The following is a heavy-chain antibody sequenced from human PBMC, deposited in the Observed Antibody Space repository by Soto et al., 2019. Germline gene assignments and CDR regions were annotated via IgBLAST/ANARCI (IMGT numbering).Heavy chain of an antibody. CDR3: AREPDHLFWSGYPYGMDV. D-gene: IGHD3-3*01. V-gene: IGHV3-30-3*01. CDR2: ISYDGSNK. J-gene: IGHJ6*02. CDR1: GFTFSSYA. Sequence: PGGSLRLSCAASGFTFSSYAMHWVRQAPGKGLEWVAVISYDGSNKYYADSVKGRFTISRDNSKNTLYLQMNSLRAEDTAVYYCAREPDHLFWSGYPYGMDVWGQGTTVTVSS.